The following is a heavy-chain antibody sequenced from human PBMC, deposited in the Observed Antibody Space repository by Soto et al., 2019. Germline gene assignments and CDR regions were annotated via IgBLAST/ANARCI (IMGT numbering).Heavy chain of an antibody. J-gene: IGHJ5*02. V-gene: IGHV1-18*01. D-gene: IGHD3-10*01. CDR3: ARISVLADIGWFGELPRDGWFDP. CDR1: GYTFTSYG. CDR2: ISAYNGNT. Sequence: GASVKVSCKASGYTFTSYGISWVRQAPGQGLEWMGWISAYNGNTNYAQKLQGRVTMTTDTSTSTAYMELRSLRSDDTAVYYCARISVLADIGWFGELPRDGWFDPWGQGTLVTVSS.